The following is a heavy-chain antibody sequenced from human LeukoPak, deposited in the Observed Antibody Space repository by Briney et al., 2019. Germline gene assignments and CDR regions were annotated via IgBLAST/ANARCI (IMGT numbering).Heavy chain of an antibody. Sequence: GASVKVSCKASGYTFTSYGISWVRQAPGQGLEWMGWISAYNGNTNYAQKLQGRVTMTTDTSTSTAYMELRSLRSDDTAVYYCARVPTGATAYRNWFDPWGQGTLVTVSS. V-gene: IGHV1-18*01. D-gene: IGHD1-26*01. J-gene: IGHJ5*02. CDR1: GYTFTSYG. CDR3: ARVPTGATAYRNWFDP. CDR2: ISAYNGNT.